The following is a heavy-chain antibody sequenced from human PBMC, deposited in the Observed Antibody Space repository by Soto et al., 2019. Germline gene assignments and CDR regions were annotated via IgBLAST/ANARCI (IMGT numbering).Heavy chain of an antibody. D-gene: IGHD3-3*01. CDR2: IRPKSGGA. CDR3: ARPPGYISEWYYFDR. Sequence: ATVRASCKVSVYTFTDYYMHRVRPPPGQGYEWLGRIRPKSGGANYAQQLLGRVTLSRDTSLNTAHLLLSRLMTADTAVDYCARPPGYISEWYYFDRWGQRTQVTVSS. CDR1: VYTFTDYY. J-gene: IGHJ4*02. V-gene: IGHV1-2*02.